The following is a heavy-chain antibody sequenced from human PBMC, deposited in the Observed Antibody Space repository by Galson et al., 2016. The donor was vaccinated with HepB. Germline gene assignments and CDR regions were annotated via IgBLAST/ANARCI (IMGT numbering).Heavy chain of an antibody. D-gene: IGHD3-22*01. V-gene: IGHV4-39*07. CDR2: VSLGGNT. CDR3: ATRHHFYHSSGYYGGWFFGL. Sequence: SETLSLTCTVSGGSTSSGLYYWGWLRQAPGKGLEWIGSVSLGGNTNYNPSLESRVTMSEDTSNNHFSLKLTSVTAADTAVYYCATRHHFYHSSGYYGGWFFGLWGRGTLVTVSS. CDR1: GGSTSSGLYY. J-gene: IGHJ2*01.